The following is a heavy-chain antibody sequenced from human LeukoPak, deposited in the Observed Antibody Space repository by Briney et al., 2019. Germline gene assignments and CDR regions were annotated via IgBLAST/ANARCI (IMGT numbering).Heavy chain of an antibody. D-gene: IGHD6-13*01. V-gene: IGHV4-4*07. CDR3: ARLQRFRAAAGNEAFDI. CDR1: DGSISSYY. Sequence: SETLSLTCTVSDGSISSYYWGWIRQPAGNGLEWIGRIYTSGSTNYNPSLKSRVTISVDTSKNQFSLKLSSVTAADTAVYYCARLQRFRAAAGNEAFDIWGQGTLVTVSS. CDR2: IYTSGST. J-gene: IGHJ3*02.